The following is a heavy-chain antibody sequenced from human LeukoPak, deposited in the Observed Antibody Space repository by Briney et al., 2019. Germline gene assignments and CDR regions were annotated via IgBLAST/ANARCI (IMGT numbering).Heavy chain of an antibody. CDR3: AKDSATYSCDY. J-gene: IGHJ4*02. CDR1: GFTFSNLG. CDR2: LRYDGNNK. Sequence: GGSLRLSCAASGFTFSNLGMSWVRQAPGKGLEWVAFLRYDGNNKYYADSVKGRFTISRDTSKNTLYLQMNSLRAEDTAVYYCAKDSATYSCDYWGQGTLVTVSS. V-gene: IGHV3-30*02. D-gene: IGHD2/OR15-2a*01.